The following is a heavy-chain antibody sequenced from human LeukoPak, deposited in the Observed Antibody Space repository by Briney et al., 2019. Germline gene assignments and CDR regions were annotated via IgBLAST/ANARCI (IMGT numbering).Heavy chain of an antibody. CDR2: INTGGDRT. V-gene: IGHV3-23*01. D-gene: IGHD3-10*01. Sequence: GGSLRLSCAASGFTFRSYAMTWVRQAPGKGLDWVSNINTGGDRTYYADSVKGRFTISRDNSKNTLYLQMNSLRAEDTAVYYCARVDITMVRGVTDTYFDYWGQGTLVTVSS. CDR1: GFTFRSYA. CDR3: ARVDITMVRGVTDTYFDY. J-gene: IGHJ4*02.